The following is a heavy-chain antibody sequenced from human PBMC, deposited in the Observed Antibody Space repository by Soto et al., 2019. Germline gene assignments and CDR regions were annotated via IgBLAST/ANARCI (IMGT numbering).Heavy chain of an antibody. J-gene: IGHJ3*02. CDR3: ARDHGIFDCSGGSCSRYAFDI. Sequence: GGSLRLSCAASGFTFSSYGMHWVRQAPGKGLEWVAVIWYDGSNKYYADSVKGRFTISRDNSKKKLYLQMNSLRAEVTAVYYCARDHGIFDCSGGSCSRYAFDIWGQGTMVTVSS. D-gene: IGHD2-15*01. CDR2: IWYDGSNK. V-gene: IGHV3-33*01. CDR1: GFTFSSYG.